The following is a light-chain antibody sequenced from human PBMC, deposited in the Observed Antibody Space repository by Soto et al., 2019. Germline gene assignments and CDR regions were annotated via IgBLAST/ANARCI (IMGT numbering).Light chain of an antibody. CDR3: SSYGGSNTVV. V-gene: IGLV2-8*01. J-gene: IGLJ2*01. CDR1: SSDVGGYNY. Sequence: QSALTQPPSASGSPGQSVTISCTGSSSDVGGYNYVSWYQQHPGKAPKLMIYDVSKRPSGVPDRLSGSKSGNTASLTVSGLQAEDEADYDCSSYGGSNTVVFGGGTKLTVL. CDR2: DVS.